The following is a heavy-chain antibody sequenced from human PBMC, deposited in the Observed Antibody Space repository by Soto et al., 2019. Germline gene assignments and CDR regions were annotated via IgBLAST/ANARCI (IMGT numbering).Heavy chain of an antibody. Sequence: QVQLVESGGGVVQPGRSLRLSCAASGFTFSNYGMHWVRQAPGKGLEWVAGIWYDGSNKYYADSVKGRFTISRDNSKNTLSMQMKSLRDEDTAVYYCARVLPVHDFWSGAPHRYYYYHGMDVWGPGATVTV. CDR3: ARVLPVHDFWSGAPHRYYYYHGMDV. J-gene: IGHJ6*02. CDR1: GFTFSNYG. D-gene: IGHD3-3*01. CDR2: IWYDGSNK. V-gene: IGHV3-33*01.